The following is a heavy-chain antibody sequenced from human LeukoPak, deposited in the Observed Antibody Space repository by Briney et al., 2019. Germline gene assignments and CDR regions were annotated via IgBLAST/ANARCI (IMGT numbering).Heavy chain of an antibody. D-gene: IGHD3-10*01. V-gene: IGHV3-48*03. Sequence: GGSLRLSCAASGFTFSSYEMNWVRQAPGKGLEWVSYISRSGSTIYYADSVKGRFTISRGNAKNSLYLQMNSLRAEDTAVYYCARARGIDLESRGLDYWGQGTLVTVSS. CDR2: ISRSGSTI. CDR3: ARARGIDLESRGLDY. J-gene: IGHJ4*02. CDR1: GFTFSSYE.